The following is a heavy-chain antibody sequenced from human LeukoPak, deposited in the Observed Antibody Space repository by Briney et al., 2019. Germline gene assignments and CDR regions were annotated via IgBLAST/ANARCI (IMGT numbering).Heavy chain of an antibody. Sequence: GGSLRLSCAASGFTFSNYEMSWVRQAPGEGLEWISYISSSGSAIYYADFVKGRFTISRDNAKNSLYLQMNSLRAEDTAVYYCASRGYTYELDYWGQGTLVTVSS. CDR3: ASRGYTYELDY. V-gene: IGHV3-48*03. CDR2: ISSSGSAI. J-gene: IGHJ4*02. CDR1: GFTFSNYE. D-gene: IGHD5-18*01.